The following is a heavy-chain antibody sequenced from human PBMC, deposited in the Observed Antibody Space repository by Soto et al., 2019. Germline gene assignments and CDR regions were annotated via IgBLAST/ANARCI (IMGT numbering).Heavy chain of an antibody. V-gene: IGHV1-2*02. CDR2: INPNSGGT. CDR3: ARDGDYEWFSYGMDV. CDR1: GYTFTGYY. Sequence: QVQLVQSGAEVKKPGASVKVSCKASGYTFTGYYMHWVRQAPGQGLEWMGWINPNSGGTNYAQKFQGRVTITADESTSTAYMELSSLRSEDTAVYYCARDGDYEWFSYGMDVWGQGTTVTVSS. J-gene: IGHJ6*02. D-gene: IGHD4-17*01.